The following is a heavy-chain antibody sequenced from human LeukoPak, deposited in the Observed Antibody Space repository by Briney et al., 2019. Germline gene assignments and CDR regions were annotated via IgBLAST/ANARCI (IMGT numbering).Heavy chain of an antibody. CDR3: ARFGLGKHIEVAGIPFDI. D-gene: IGHD6-19*01. J-gene: IGHJ3*02. Sequence: ASVKVSCKAFGYTFTSNYMHWVRQAPGQGPEWMGVISTSGGSTTYAQKFQGRVTMTTDTSTSTAYMELRSLRSDDTALYYCARFGLGKHIEVAGIPFDIWGQGTMVTVSS. V-gene: IGHV1-46*01. CDR1: GYTFTSNY. CDR2: ISTSGGST.